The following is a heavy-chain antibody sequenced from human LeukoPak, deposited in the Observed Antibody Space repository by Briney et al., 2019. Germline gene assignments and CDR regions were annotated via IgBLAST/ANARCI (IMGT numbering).Heavy chain of an antibody. CDR3: AKDKYSSPFYYMDV. V-gene: IGHV3-9*01. CDR2: ISWNSGSL. Sequence: GGSLRLSCAASGFNFDDYAMHWVRQAPGKGLEWVSGISWNSGSLGYADSVKGRFSISGDNAKNSLYLQMNSLKPEDTALYYCAKDKYSSPFYYMDVWGKGTTVTVS. D-gene: IGHD6-6*01. CDR1: GFNFDDYA. J-gene: IGHJ6*03.